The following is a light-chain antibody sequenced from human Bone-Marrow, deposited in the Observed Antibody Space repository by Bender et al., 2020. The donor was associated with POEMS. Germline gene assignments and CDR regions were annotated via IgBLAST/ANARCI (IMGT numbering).Light chain of an antibody. CDR3: QAWDGGTVV. CDR1: SSDVGGYNY. V-gene: IGLV2-8*01. CDR2: EVN. Sequence: QSVLTQPPSASGSPGQSVTISCTGTSSDVGGYNYVSWYQQPPGKAPKLIIFEVNKRPSGVPERFSASNSGNTATLTISGTQAMDEADYYCQAWDGGTVVFGGGTKLTVL. J-gene: IGLJ2*01.